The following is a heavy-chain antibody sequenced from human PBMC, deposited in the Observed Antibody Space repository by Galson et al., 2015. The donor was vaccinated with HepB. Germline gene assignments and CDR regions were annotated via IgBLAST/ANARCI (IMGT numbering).Heavy chain of an antibody. Sequence: SVKVSCKASGYTFTSYYMHWVRQAPGQGLEWMGIINPSGGSTSYAQKFQGRVTMTRDTSTSTVHMELSSLRSEDTAVYYCARDRRVIREYSSSWYLEYWGQGTLVTVSS. CDR1: GYTFTSYY. V-gene: IGHV1-46*03. CDR3: ARDRRVIREYSSSWYLEY. CDR2: INPSGGST. J-gene: IGHJ4*02. D-gene: IGHD6-13*01.